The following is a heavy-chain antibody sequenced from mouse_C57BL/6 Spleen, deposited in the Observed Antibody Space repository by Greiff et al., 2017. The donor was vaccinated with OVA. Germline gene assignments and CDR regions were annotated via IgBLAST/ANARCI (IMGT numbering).Heavy chain of an antibody. CDR3: ARDYDGYFAWFAY. CDR1: GYSITSGYY. CDR2: ISYDGSN. J-gene: IGHJ3*01. V-gene: IGHV3-6*01. D-gene: IGHD2-3*01. Sequence: EVQVVESGPGLVKPSQSLSLTCSVTGYSITSGYYWNWIRQFPGNKLEWMGYISYDGSNNYNPSLKNRISITRDTSKNQFFLKLNSVTTEDTATYYCARDYDGYFAWFAYWGQGTLVTVSA.